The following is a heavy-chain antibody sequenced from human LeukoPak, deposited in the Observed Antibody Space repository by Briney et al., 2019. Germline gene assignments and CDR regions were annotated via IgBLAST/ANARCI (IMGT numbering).Heavy chain of an antibody. Sequence: PSETLSLTCAVYGGSFSGYYWSWIRQPPGKGLEWIGEINHSGSTNYNPSLKSRVTISVDTSKNQFSLKLSSVTAAGTAVYYCARSNWNDYYFDYWGQGTLVTVSS. D-gene: IGHD1-1*01. CDR2: INHSGST. CDR3: ARSNWNDYYFDY. CDR1: GGSFSGYY. V-gene: IGHV4-34*01. J-gene: IGHJ4*02.